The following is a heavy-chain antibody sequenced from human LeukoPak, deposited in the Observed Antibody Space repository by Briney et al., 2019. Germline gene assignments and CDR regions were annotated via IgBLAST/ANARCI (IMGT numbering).Heavy chain of an antibody. J-gene: IGHJ5*02. CDR3: ARTYYDILTGYSNWFDP. V-gene: IGHV4-39*01. D-gene: IGHD3-9*01. CDR1: GGSISSSSYY. CDR2: IYYSGST. Sequence: SETLSLTCTVSGGSISSSSYYWGWIRQPPGKGLEWIGSIYYSGSTHYNPSLKSRVTISVDTSKNQFSLKLSSVTAADTAVYYCARTYYDILTGYSNWFDPWGQGTLVTVSS.